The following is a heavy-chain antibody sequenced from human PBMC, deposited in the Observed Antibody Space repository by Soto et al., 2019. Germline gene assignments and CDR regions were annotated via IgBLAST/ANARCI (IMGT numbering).Heavy chain of an antibody. Sequence: SETLSLTCTVSGGSVSSGGYYWSWIRQHPGKGLEWIGYIYYSGSTYYNPSLKSRVTISVDTSKSQFSLKLSSVTAADTAVYYCAVHRATPGAALSNWFGPWGQGSLVTVSS. D-gene: IGHD1-26*01. CDR3: AVHRATPGAALSNWFGP. CDR2: IYYSGST. J-gene: IGHJ5*02. CDR1: GGSVSSGGYY. V-gene: IGHV4-31*03.